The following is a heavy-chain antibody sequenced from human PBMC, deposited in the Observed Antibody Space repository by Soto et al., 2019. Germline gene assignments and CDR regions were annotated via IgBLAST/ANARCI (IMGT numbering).Heavy chain of an antibody. CDR2: INHSGST. J-gene: IGHJ4*02. D-gene: IGHD3-10*01. Sequence: QVQLQQWGAGLLKPSETLSLTCAVYGGSFSGYYWSWIRQPPGKGLEWIGEINHSGSTNYNPSIKSRVTISVDTSKNQFSLKLSSVTAADTAVYYCARVYGSGSYFNYWGQGTLVTVSS. V-gene: IGHV4-34*01. CDR3: ARVYGSGSYFNY. CDR1: GGSFSGYY.